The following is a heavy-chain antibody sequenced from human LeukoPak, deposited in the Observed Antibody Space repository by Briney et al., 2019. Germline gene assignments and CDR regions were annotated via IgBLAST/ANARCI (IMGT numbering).Heavy chain of an antibody. D-gene: IGHD5-18*01. J-gene: IGHJ6*03. CDR2: MNPNSGNT. Sequence: ASVKVSCKASGYTFTSYDINWVRQATGQGLEWMGWMNPNSGNTGYAQKFQGRVTMTRNTSISTAYMELSSLRSEDTAVYYCARGGYSYGGYYYYYYMDVWGKGTTVTVSS. CDR1: GYTFTSYD. CDR3: ARGGYSYGGYYYYYYMDV. V-gene: IGHV1-8*01.